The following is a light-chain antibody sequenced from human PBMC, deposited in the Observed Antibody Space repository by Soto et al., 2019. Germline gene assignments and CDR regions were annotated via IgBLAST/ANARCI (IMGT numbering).Light chain of an antibody. J-gene: IGKJ1*01. V-gene: IGKV1-27*01. CDR3: QKYNSAPWT. CDR2: AAS. Sequence: DIQMTQSPSSLSASVGVRVTITCRASQGIGNYLAWFQQKPGKVPRLLIYAASTLQSGVPSRFSGSRSGTDFTLTISSLQPEDVATYYCQKYNSAPWTFGQGTKVGI. CDR1: QGIGNY.